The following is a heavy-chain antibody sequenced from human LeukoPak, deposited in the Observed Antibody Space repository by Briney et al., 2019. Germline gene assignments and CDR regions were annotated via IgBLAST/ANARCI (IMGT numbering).Heavy chain of an antibody. CDR3: ARQLWFGELPQGY. CDR1: GYSFTSYN. D-gene: IGHD3-10*01. CDR2: IKPSGTDT. J-gene: IGHJ4*02. Sequence: ASVKVSCKTSGYSFTSYNLHWVRQAPGQRLEWMGIIKPSGTDTKYAQKFQGRVFMTTDTSTSTVYMELSRLRSDDTAVYYCARQLWFGELPQGYWGQGTLVTVSS. V-gene: IGHV1-46*01.